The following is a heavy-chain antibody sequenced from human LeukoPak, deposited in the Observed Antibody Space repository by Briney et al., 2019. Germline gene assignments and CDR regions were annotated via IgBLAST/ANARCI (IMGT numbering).Heavy chain of an antibody. CDR1: GGSFSDYY. CDR2: INHSGST. V-gene: IGHV4-34*01. Sequence: SETLSLTCAVYGGSFSDYYWSWIRQPPGKGLEWIGEINHSGSTNYNPSLKSRVTISVDTSKNQFSLKLSSVTAADYCARGRRYSSSFSGRKPFDYWGQGTLVTVSS. J-gene: IGHJ4*02. CDR3: RYSSSFSGRKPFDY. D-gene: IGHD6-6*01.